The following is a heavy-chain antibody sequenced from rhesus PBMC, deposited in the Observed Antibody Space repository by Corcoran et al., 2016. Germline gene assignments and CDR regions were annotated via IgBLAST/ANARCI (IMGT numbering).Heavy chain of an antibody. CDR3: ARGGLQYLDWLLPNDAFDF. Sequence: QVTLKESGPALVKPTQTLTLTFTFSGFSLTTSGMGVGWIRQPPGKALESLALIYWDDDKRYSTSLKSRLTIFKDTSQNQVVLTMTNMDPVDTATYYCARGGLQYLDWLLPNDAFDFWGQGLRVTVSS. J-gene: IGHJ3*01. CDR1: GFSLTTSGMG. V-gene: IGHV2-174*01. CDR2: IYWDDDK. D-gene: IGHD3-3*01.